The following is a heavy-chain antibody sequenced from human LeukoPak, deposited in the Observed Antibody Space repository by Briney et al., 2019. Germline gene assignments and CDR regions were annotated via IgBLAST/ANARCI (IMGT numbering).Heavy chain of an antibody. J-gene: IGHJ3*02. CDR3: ARGSGSHNYGDAFDI. CDR1: GYTFTSYY. V-gene: IGHV1-46*01. D-gene: IGHD1-26*01. CDR2: INPSGGST. Sequence: VASVKVSCKASGYTFTSYYMHWVRQAPGQGLEWMGIINPSGGSTSYAQKFQGRVTMTRDTSTSTVYMELSSLRSEDTAVYYCARGSGSHNYGDAFDIWGQGTMVTVSS.